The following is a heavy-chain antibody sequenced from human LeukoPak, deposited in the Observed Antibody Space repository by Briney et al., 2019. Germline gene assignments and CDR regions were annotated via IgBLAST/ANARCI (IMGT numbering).Heavy chain of an antibody. J-gene: IGHJ1*01. CDR3: AKDANYLRSRGYLIPIDF. V-gene: IGHV3-23*01. D-gene: IGHD4/OR15-4a*01. CDR1: GFTFSRNA. CDR2: ISGNGLGT. Sequence: GGSLRLSCAASGFTFSRNAMNWVRQAPGKGLEWVAAISGNGLGTYYADSVKGRFNISRDNSRNTLYLQMNSLRIEDTAFYYCAKDANYLRSRGYLIPIDFWGRGTLVTVSS.